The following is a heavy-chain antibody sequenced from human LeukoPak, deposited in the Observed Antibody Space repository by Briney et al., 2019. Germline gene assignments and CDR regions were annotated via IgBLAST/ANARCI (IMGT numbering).Heavy chain of an antibody. Sequence: GGSLRLSCAGSGFTFSSSAMNWVRQAPGKGLEWVSGISGSGGSTYYADSVKGRFTISRDNSKNTLYLQMNNLRAEDTAVYYCAKRYYDSSPYTDYWGQGTLVTVSS. J-gene: IGHJ4*02. D-gene: IGHD3-22*01. CDR1: GFTFSSSA. CDR3: AKRYYDSSPYTDY. V-gene: IGHV3-23*01. CDR2: ISGSGGST.